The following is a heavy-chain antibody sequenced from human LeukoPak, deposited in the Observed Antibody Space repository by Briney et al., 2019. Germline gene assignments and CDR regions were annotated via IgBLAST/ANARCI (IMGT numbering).Heavy chain of an antibody. J-gene: IGHJ4*02. V-gene: IGHV1-2*02. Sequence: EASVKVSCEASGYTFTAYYMHWVRQAPGQGLEWMGWINPNSGATNYAQKFRGRVTMTRDTSISTAYTELSRLPSDDTAVFYCAREDYVSMGVDYWGQGTLVTVSS. CDR2: INPNSGAT. D-gene: IGHD3-16*01. CDR1: GYTFTAYY. CDR3: AREDYVSMGVDY.